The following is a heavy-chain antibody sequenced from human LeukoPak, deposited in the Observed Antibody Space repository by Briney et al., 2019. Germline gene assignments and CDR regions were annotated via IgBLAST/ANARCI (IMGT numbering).Heavy chain of an antibody. V-gene: IGHV4-30-2*01. CDR1: GGSISSGGYY. Sequence: SETLSLTCTVSGGSISSGGYYWSWIRQPPGKGLEWIGYIYHSGSTYYNPSLKSRVTISVDRSKNQFSLKLSSVTAADTAVYYCARERGSTAWYYFDYWGQGTLVTVSS. CDR2: IYHSGST. D-gene: IGHD6-19*01. J-gene: IGHJ4*02. CDR3: ARERGSTAWYYFDY.